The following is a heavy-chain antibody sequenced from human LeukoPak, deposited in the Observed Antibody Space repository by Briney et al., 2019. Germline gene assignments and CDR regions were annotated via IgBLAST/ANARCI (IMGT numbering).Heavy chain of an antibody. CDR1: GYTFTSYG. CDR3: ARDGPGYYGSGSYYGMDV. CDR2: ISAYNGNT. J-gene: IGHJ6*02. V-gene: IGHV1-18*01. Sequence: GASVKVSCKASGYTFTSYGISWVRQAPGQGLEWMGWISAYNGNTNYAQKLQGRVTMTTDTSTSTAYMELRSLRSDDTAVYYCARDGPGYYGSGSYYGMDVWGQGTTVTVSS. D-gene: IGHD3-10*01.